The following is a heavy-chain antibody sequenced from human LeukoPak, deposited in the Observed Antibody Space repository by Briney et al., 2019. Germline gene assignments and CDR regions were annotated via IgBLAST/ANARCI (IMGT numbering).Heavy chain of an antibody. V-gene: IGHV3-21*01. J-gene: IGHJ4*02. CDR1: GFTFSSYS. CDR3: ATAQRGYSYGWDFDY. D-gene: IGHD5-18*01. Sequence: GGSLRLSCAASGFTFSSYSMNWVRQAPGKGLEWVSSISSSSSYIYYADSVKGRFTISRDNAKNSLYLQMNSLRAEDTAVYYCATAQRGYSYGWDFDYWGRGTLVTVSS. CDR2: ISSSSSYI.